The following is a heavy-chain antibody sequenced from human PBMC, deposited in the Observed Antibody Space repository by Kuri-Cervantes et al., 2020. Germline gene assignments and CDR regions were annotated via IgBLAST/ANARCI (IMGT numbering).Heavy chain of an antibody. CDR1: GFTFDDYA. D-gene: IGHD4-17*01. J-gene: IGHJ4*02. V-gene: IGHV3-9*01. CDR2: FSWNSGTI. CDR3: ARDTGGALAFYGDGIDY. Sequence: GGSLRLSCAASGFTFDDYAMHWVRQAPGKGLEWVSGFSWNSGTIDYADSVKGRFIISRDNAKNSLYLQMNSLRAEDTAVYYCARDTGGALAFYGDGIDYWGQGTLVTVSS.